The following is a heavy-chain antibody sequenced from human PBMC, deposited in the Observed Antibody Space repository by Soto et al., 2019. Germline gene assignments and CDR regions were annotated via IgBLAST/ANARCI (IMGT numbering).Heavy chain of an antibody. CDR3: AKGRGYSYGLDP. D-gene: IGHD5-18*01. Sequence: PSDTLPLTCTVSRDSISSNNNYCSWIRQPPGEGLEWIGFISYSGTTSYSPSLKSRVAISLDTSKNQFSLGLSSVTAADTAVYYCAKGRGYSYGLDPWGQGTLVTVS. J-gene: IGHJ5*02. CDR2: ISYSGTT. V-gene: IGHV4-30-4*02. CDR1: RDSISSNNNY.